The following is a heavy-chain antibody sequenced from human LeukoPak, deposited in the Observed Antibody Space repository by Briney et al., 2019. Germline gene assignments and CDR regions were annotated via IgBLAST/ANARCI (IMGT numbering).Heavy chain of an antibody. Sequence: SETLSLTCTVSGGSFEHYYWGWIRQPPGKGLEWIGYVYYSGSTDYSPPLKSRLTISADTSRNQFSLKLRSVSAADTAVYYCASHRRSHGSEYWGQGILVTVSS. CDR3: ASHRRSHGSEY. V-gene: IGHV4-59*01. D-gene: IGHD3-10*01. J-gene: IGHJ4*02. CDR1: GGSFEHYY. CDR2: VYYSGST.